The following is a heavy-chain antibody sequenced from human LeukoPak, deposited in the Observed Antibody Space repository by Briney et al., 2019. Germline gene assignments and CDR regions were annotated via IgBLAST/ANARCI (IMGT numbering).Heavy chain of an antibody. D-gene: IGHD6-25*01. CDR2: INPNSGGT. CDR3: ARDQVIAADLYYYYGMDV. J-gene: IGHJ6*04. CDR1: GYTFTGYY. Sequence: ASVKVSCKASGYTFTGYYMHWVRQAPGQGLEWMGWINPNSGGTNYAQKFQGRVTMTRDTSISTAYMELSRLRSDDTAVYYCARDQVIAADLYYYYGMDVWGKGTTVTVSS. V-gene: IGHV1-2*02.